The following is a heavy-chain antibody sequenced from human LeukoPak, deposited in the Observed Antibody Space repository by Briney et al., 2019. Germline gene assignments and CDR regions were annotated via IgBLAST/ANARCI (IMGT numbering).Heavy chain of an antibody. D-gene: IGHD2-2*01. CDR3: TRGVGTSLFAD. J-gene: IGHJ4*02. CDR1: GYTFTHNY. Sequence: ASVKVSCKASGYTFTHNYIHWVRQAPGQGLEWMGRINPNSGGTNSAQRFQGRVTMTRDTSISTAYMDLSSLRSDDTAVYYCTRGVGTSLFADWGQGTLVAVSS. CDR2: INPNSGGT. V-gene: IGHV1-2*06.